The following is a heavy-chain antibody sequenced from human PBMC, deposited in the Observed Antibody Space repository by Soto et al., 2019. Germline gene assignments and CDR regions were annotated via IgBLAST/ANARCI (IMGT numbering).Heavy chain of an antibody. J-gene: IGHJ4*02. CDR3: AKSGIFCSSSSGYCFDY. D-gene: IGHD6-13*01. V-gene: IGHV3-9*01. CDR2: ISWNSGSI. Sequence: VQLVESGGGLVQPGRSLRLSCAASGFTFDDYAMHWVRQAPGKGLEWVSGISWNSGSIAYAASVKGRFIISRDNSKNSVYLQMNSLGAEDTALYYCAKSGIFCSSSSGYCFDYWCQGTLVTVSS. CDR1: GFTFDDYA.